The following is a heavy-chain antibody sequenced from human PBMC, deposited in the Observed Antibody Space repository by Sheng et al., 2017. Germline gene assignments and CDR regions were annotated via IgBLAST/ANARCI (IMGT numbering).Heavy chain of an antibody. V-gene: IGHV1-18*01. J-gene: IGHJ6*03. D-gene: IGHD3-3*01. CDR1: GYTFTSYG. CDR2: ISAYNGNT. CDR3: ARGLYYDFWSGYYIKTDYYYYMDV. Sequence: QVQLVQSGAEVKKPGASVKVSCKASGYTFTSYGISWVRQAPGQGLEWMGWISAYNGNTNYAQKLQGRVTMTTDTSTSTAYMELRSLRSDDTAVYYCARGLYYDFWSGYYIKTDYYYYMDVWGKGTTVTVSS.